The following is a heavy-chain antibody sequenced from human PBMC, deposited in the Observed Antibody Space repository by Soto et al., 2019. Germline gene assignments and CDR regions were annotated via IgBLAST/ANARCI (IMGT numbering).Heavy chain of an antibody. J-gene: IGHJ4*02. V-gene: IGHV1-46*01. CDR3: AREDYDILTGYYSPSYYFVY. Sequence: ASVKVSCKASGYTFTSYYMHWVRQAPGQGLEWMGIINPSGGSTSYAQKFQGRVTMTRDTSTSTVYMELSSLRSEDTAVYYCAREDYDILTGYYSPSYYFVYSCQAPLVTVFS. CDR2: INPSGGST. CDR1: GYTFTSYY. D-gene: IGHD3-9*01.